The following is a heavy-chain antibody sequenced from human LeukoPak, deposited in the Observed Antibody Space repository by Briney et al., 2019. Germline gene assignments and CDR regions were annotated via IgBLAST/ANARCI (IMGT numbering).Heavy chain of an antibody. CDR3: AGDSDGNDAFDI. CDR2: TYYRSKWYN. CDR1: GXSVSSNSSA. J-gene: IGHJ3*02. Sequence: SQTLSLTCAISGXSVSSNSSAWNWIRQSPSRGLEWLGRTYYRSKWYNDYAVSVKSRITMNPDTSKNQFSLQLNSVTPEDTAVYYCAGDSDGNDAFDIWGQGTMVTVSS. V-gene: IGHV6-1*01. D-gene: IGHD6-13*01.